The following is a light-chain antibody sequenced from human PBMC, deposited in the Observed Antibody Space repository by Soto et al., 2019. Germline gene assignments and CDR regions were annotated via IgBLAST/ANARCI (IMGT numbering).Light chain of an antibody. J-gene: IGKJ1*01. CDR2: TSS. Sequence: DIQMTQSPSSLSASVGYRVIITCRTSQPISEYLNWYQQKPGKAPSLLIYTSSNLQTGVPSRFSGSGSGTHFTLTINSLQPEDFATYYCQQSYNTPRTFGQGTKVDIK. V-gene: IGKV1-39*01. CDR3: QQSYNTPRT. CDR1: QPISEY.